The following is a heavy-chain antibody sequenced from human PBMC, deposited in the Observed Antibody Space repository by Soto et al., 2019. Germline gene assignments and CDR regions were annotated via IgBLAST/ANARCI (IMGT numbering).Heavy chain of an antibody. CDR2: IYPGSSEI. D-gene: IGHD3-3*01. J-gene: IGHJ4*02. CDR3: APYYNYWKI. Sequence: EVQLVQSGAEVKKPRESLRISCKASGYNFARSSIGWVRQMPGKGLEWVAIIYPGSSEITYSPSFQGRVIISADMSISTAYLQWSSLKASDTAIYYCAPYYNYWKIWGQGTLVTVSS. V-gene: IGHV5-51*01. CDR1: GYNFARSS.